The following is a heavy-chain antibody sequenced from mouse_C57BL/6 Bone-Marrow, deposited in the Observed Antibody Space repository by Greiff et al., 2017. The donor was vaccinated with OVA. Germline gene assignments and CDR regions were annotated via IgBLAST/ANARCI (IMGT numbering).Heavy chain of an antibody. CDR1: GYTFTSYW. CDR3: ARSGYYGSSYVGYFDV. J-gene: IGHJ1*03. CDR2: IDPSDSYT. V-gene: IGHV1-69*01. Sequence: QVQLQQPGAELVMPGASVKLSCKASGYTFTSYWMHWVKQRPGQGLEWIGEIDPSDSYTNYNQKFKGKSTLTVDKSSSTAYMQLSSLTSEDSAVYYCARSGYYGSSYVGYFDVWGTGTTVTVSS. D-gene: IGHD1-1*01.